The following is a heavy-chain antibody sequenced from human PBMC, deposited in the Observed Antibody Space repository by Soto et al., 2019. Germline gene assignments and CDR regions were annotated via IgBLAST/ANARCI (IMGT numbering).Heavy chain of an antibody. D-gene: IGHD3-10*01. CDR1: GFTFSSYA. CDR2: ISGSGGST. V-gene: IGHV3-23*01. CDR3: VTVDGSGSYYYYYYYGMDV. J-gene: IGHJ6*02. Sequence: GGSLRLSSAASGFTFSSYAMSWVRQAPGKGLEWVSAISGSGGSTYYADSVKGRFTTSRDNSKNTLYLQMNSLRAEDTAVYYCVTVDGSGSYYYYYYYGMDVWGQGTTVTVSS.